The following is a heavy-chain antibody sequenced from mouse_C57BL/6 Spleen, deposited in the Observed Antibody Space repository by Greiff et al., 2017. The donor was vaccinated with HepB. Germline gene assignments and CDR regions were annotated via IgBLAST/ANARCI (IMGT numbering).Heavy chain of an antibody. CDR1: GYTFTSYG. V-gene: IGHV1-81*01. Sequence: VQLQQSGAELARPGASVKLSCKASGYTFTSYGISWVKQSTGQGLEWIGEIYPRSGNTYYNEKFKGKATLTADKSSSTAYMELRSLTSEDSAVYFCARCDTTVVATDYAMDYWGQGTSVTVSS. CDR3: ARCDTTVVATDYAMDY. CDR2: IYPRSGNT. D-gene: IGHD1-1*01. J-gene: IGHJ4*01.